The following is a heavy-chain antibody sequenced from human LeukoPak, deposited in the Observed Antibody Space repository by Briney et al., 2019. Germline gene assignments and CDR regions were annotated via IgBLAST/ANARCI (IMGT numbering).Heavy chain of an antibody. Sequence: ASVKVSCKASGYTFTSYGISWVRQAPGQGLEWMGWISAYNGNTNYAQKLQGRVTMTTDTSTSTAYMELRSLRSDDTAVYYCARVYAVPAAIRHYYYCMDVWGKGTTVTVSS. CDR1: GYTFTSYG. D-gene: IGHD2-2*01. CDR2: ISAYNGNT. J-gene: IGHJ6*03. V-gene: IGHV1-18*01. CDR3: ARVYAVPAAIRHYYYCMDV.